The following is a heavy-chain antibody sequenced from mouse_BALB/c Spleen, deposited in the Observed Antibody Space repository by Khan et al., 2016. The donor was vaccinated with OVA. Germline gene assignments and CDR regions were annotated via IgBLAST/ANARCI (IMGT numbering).Heavy chain of an antibody. J-gene: IGHJ4*01. D-gene: IGHD2-4*01. CDR1: GYTFTSYT. V-gene: IGHV1-4*01. CDR2: INPSSGYT. Sequence: VQLQESGAELARPGASVKMSCKASGYTFTSYTMHWVKQRPGQGLEWIGYINPSSGYTNYIQKFKDKATLTADKSSSTAYMQLSSLTSEDSAVYYCARIYYDYDGYYAMDYWGQGTSVTGSS. CDR3: ARIYYDYDGYYAMDY.